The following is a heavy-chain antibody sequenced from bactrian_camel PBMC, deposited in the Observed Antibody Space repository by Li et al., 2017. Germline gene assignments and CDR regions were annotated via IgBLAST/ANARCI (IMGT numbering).Heavy chain of an antibody. CDR1: GFTFSAYA. J-gene: IGHJ4*01. Sequence: DVQLVESGGGLVQPGGSLRLSCAASGFTFSAYAMSWVRQAPGKGLEWVSSMYSDAFSPSYADSVKGRFTISRDTAKVTMYLQMNSLKPEDTAMYYCASTGDCWGLPFLSNHLYRYWGQGTQVTVS. CDR3: ASTGDCWGLPFLSNHLYRY. CDR2: MYSDAFSP. D-gene: IGHD1*01. V-gene: IGHV3S40*01.